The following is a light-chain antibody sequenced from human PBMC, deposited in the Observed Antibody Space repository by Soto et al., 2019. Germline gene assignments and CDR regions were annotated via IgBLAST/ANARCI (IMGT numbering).Light chain of an antibody. CDR3: QKHDGVPL. Sequence: DIQLTQSPSSLSASVGDRVTITCQASQDISNHLNWYQQKPGKAPNLLIYDASDLETGVPSRFSGGGSETFFSFTISSLQPEDIATYYCQKHDGVPLFGPGTKVEIK. V-gene: IGKV1-33*01. CDR2: DAS. J-gene: IGKJ3*01. CDR1: QDISNH.